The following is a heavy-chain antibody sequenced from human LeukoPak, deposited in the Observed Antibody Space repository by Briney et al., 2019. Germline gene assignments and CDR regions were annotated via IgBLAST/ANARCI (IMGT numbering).Heavy chain of an antibody. V-gene: IGHV4-59*08. CDR3: ARHWSSSGWLMDY. J-gene: IGHJ4*02. CDR1: GGSISNYY. CDR2: IYYSGST. D-gene: IGHD6-19*01. Sequence: KPSETLSLTSTVSGGSISNYYWSWIPQPPGEGLEWIGYIYYSGSTNYNPSLKCRVTISVDMSKNHFSLKLSSVTAADTAVYYCARHWSSSGWLMDYWGQGTLVTVSS.